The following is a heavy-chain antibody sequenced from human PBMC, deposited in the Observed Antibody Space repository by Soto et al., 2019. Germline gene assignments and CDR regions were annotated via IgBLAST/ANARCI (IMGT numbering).Heavy chain of an antibody. CDR1: GGSISSGGYY. CDR2: IYYSGST. J-gene: IGHJ4*02. V-gene: IGHV4-31*03. Sequence: LSLTGTVSGGSISSGGYYWSWIRQHPGKGLEWIGYIYYSGSTSCSPSRISRFTISVYTSKNHFSLKLCSVTAAETAVHSCARGGSDSSGYYCDYWGQVTLVTASS. CDR3: ARGGSDSSGYYCDY. D-gene: IGHD3-22*01.